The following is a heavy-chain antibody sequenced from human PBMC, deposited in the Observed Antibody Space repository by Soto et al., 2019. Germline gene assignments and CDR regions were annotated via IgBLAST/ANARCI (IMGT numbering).Heavy chain of an antibody. J-gene: IGHJ4*02. D-gene: IGHD5-18*01. CDR3: ARRKMDTAMVDY. CDR1: GGSISSSSYY. Sequence: QLQLQESGPGLVKPSETLSLTCTVSGGSISSSSYYWGWIRQPPGKGLEWIGSIYYSGSTYYNPSLKSRVTISVDTSKNQFSLKLSSVTAADTAVYYCARRKMDTAMVDYWGQGTLVTVSS. V-gene: IGHV4-39*01. CDR2: IYYSGST.